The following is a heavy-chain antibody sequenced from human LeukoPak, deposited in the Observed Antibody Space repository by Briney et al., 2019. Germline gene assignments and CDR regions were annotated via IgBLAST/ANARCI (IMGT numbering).Heavy chain of an antibody. V-gene: IGHV3-66*01. J-gene: IGHJ4*02. CDR1: GFTFSSYA. CDR2: IYSGGST. Sequence: PGGSLRLSCAASGFTFSSYAMHWARQAPGKGLEWVSVIYSGGSTYYADSVKGRFTISRDISKNTLYLQMNSLRAEDTAVYYCARSPTVQEDLDYWGQGTLVTVSS. CDR3: ARSPTVQEDLDY.